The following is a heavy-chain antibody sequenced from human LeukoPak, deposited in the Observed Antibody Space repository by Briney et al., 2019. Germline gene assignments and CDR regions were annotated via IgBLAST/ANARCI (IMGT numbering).Heavy chain of an antibody. CDR3: AINGDYLQYYFDY. CDR1: GFTFSSYA. J-gene: IGHJ4*02. D-gene: IGHD4-17*01. Sequence: QPGRSLRLSCAASGFTFSSYAMPWVRQAPGKGLEWVAVISYDGSNKYYADSVKGRFTISRDNSKNTLYLQMNSLRSEDTAVYYCAINGDYLQYYFDYWGQGTLVTVSS. V-gene: IGHV3-30-3*01. CDR2: ISYDGSNK.